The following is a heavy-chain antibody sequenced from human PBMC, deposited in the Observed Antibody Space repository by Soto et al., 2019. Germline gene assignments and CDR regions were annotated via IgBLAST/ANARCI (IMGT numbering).Heavy chain of an antibody. CDR3: ARDIGVGPAGFDY. Sequence: PGGSLRLSCATSGFTFSSYEMNWVRQAPGKGLEWVSHISSGGSSIYYADSVKGRLTISRDNAKNSVYLQMNSLRAEDTAVYYCARDIGVGPAGFDYWGQGTLVTVSS. D-gene: IGHD2-2*01. J-gene: IGHJ4*02. CDR2: ISSGGSSI. V-gene: IGHV3-48*03. CDR1: GFTFSSYE.